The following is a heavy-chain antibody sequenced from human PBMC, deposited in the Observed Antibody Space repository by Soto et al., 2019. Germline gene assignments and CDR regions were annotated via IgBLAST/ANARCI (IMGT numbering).Heavy chain of an antibody. J-gene: IGHJ4*02. V-gene: IGHV3-23*01. CDR1: GVSGFTFSKYA. D-gene: IGHD3-9*01. CDR3: AKDQRLD. Sequence: PGGSLRLSCAASGVSGFTFSKYAMSWVRQAPGKGLEWVSAISGSGVTTYYADSVKGRFTISRDNSKNTLYLQMNSLRAEDTALYYCAKDQRLDWGQGTLVTVSS. CDR2: ISGSGVTT.